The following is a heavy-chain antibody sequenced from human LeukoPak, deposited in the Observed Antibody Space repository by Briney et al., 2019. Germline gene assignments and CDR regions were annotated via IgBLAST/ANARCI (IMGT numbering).Heavy chain of an antibody. CDR1: GYTFTSYD. V-gene: IGHV1-8*01. CDR3: ARGEVSSWYLIWAYNWFDP. J-gene: IGHJ5*02. CDR2: TNPNSGNT. Sequence: ASVKVSCKASGYTFTSYDINWVRQATGQGLEWMGWTNPNSGNTGYAQKFQGRVTMTRNTSISTAYMELSSLRSEDTAVYYCARGEVSSWYLIWAYNWFDPWGQGTLVTVSS. D-gene: IGHD6-13*01.